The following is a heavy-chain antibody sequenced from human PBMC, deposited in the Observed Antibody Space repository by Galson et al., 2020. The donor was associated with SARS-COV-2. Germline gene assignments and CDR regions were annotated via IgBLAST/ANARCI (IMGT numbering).Heavy chain of an antibody. J-gene: IGHJ4*02. CDR2: ISAYNGNT. D-gene: IGHD1-7*01. CDR1: GYTFTSYG. V-gene: IGHV1-18*01. Sequence: ASVKVSCKASGYTFTSYGISWVRQAPGQGLEWMGWISAYNGNTNYAQKLQGRVTMTTDTSTSTAYMELRSLRSDDTAVYYCARDLSPPTVPGMSGTTCDDTPLGYWGQGTLVTVSS. CDR3: ARDLSPPTVPGMSGTTCDDTPLGY.